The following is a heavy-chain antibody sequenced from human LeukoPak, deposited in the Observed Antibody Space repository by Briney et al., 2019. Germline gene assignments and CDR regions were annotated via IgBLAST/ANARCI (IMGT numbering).Heavy chain of an antibody. J-gene: IGHJ6*02. CDR2: ISGSGDST. D-gene: IGHD3-9*01. CDR1: GFTFSTYA. CDR3: AKDGPSVRYFDWPLGAMDV. V-gene: IGHV3-23*01. Sequence: GGSLRLSCAASGFTFSTYAMHWVRQAPGKGLEWVSVISGSGDSTYYADSVQGRFTISRDTSKNTLFLQMNSLRAEDTAVYYCAKDGPSVRYFDWPLGAMDVWGQGTTFTVSS.